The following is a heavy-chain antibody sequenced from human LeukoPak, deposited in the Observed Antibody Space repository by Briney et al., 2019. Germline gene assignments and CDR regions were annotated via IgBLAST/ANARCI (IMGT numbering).Heavy chain of an antibody. D-gene: IGHD2-2*01. CDR2: IYSGGST. Sequence: GRSLRLSCAASGFTFSSYGMHWVRQAPGKGLEWVSVIYSGGSTYYADSVKGRFTISRDNSKNTLYLQMNSLRAEDTAVYYCARDLRYQEDDAFDIWGQGTMVTVSS. CDR1: GFTFSSYG. V-gene: IGHV3-66*01. J-gene: IGHJ3*02. CDR3: ARDLRYQEDDAFDI.